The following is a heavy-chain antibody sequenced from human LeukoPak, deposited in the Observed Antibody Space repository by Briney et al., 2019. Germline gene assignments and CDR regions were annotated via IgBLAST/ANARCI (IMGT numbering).Heavy chain of an antibody. J-gene: IGHJ4*02. CDR3: ASGLLWFGELLNY. V-gene: IGHV4-39*01. CDR1: GGPTSSSSYY. Sequence: NPSETLSLTCTVSGGPTSSSSYYWGWIRQPPGKGLEWIGSIYYSGSTYYNPSLKSRVTISVDTSKNQFSLKLSSVTAADTAVYYCASGLLWFGELLNYWGQGTLVTVSS. CDR2: IYYSGST. D-gene: IGHD3-10*01.